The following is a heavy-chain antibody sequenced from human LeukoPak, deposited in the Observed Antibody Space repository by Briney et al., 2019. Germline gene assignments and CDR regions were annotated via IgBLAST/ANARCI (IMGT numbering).Heavy chain of an antibody. J-gene: IGHJ5*02. CDR3: ASRSLGYCSGGSCLRRFDP. D-gene: IGHD2-15*01. Sequence: GSLRLSCAASGFTFSSYAMSWIRQPPGKGLEWIGEINHSGSTNYNPSLKSRVTISADTSKNQFSLRLSSVTAADTAVYYCASRSLGYCSGGSCLRRFDPWGQGTLVTVSS. CDR2: INHSGST. V-gene: IGHV4-34*01. CDR1: GFTFSSYA.